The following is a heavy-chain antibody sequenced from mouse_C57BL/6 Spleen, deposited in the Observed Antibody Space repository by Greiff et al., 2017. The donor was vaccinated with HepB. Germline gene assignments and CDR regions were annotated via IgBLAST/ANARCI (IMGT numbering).Heavy chain of an antibody. Sequence: LVESGPELVKPGASVKISCKASGYAFSSSWMNWVKQRPGKGLEWIGRIYPGDGDTNYNGKFKGKATLTADKSSSTAYMQLSSLTSEDSAVYFCARSGDYDRDYYAMDYWGQGTSVTVSS. CDR3: ARSGDYDRDYYAMDY. D-gene: IGHD2-4*01. CDR2: IYPGDGDT. J-gene: IGHJ4*01. V-gene: IGHV1-82*01. CDR1: GYAFSSSW.